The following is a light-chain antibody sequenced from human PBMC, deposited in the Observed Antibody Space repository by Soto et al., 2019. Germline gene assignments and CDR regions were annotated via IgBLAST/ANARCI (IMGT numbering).Light chain of an antibody. Sequence: QSVLTQPPSASTTPGQKVTISCSGSKSNIRNNKVNWYQQLPGTAPKLLIYSDNQRPSGVPDRFSGSKAGTSASLAISGLQSDDEANYYCAAWDYSLHGYVFGAGTKLTVL. CDR3: AAWDYSLHGYV. V-gene: IGLV1-44*01. CDR2: SDN. J-gene: IGLJ1*01. CDR1: KSNIRNNK.